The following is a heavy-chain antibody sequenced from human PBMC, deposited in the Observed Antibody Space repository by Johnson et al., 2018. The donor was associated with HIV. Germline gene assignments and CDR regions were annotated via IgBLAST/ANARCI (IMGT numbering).Heavy chain of an antibody. J-gene: IGHJ3*02. D-gene: IGHD3-22*01. CDR3: ARVVVITYHDALDI. Sequence: QVQLVESGGGVVQPGRSLRLSCAASGFTFSSYAMHWVRQAPGKGLEWVAVISYDGSNKYYADSVKGRFTISRDNSKNTLYLQMNSLRAEDTAVYYCARVVVITYHDALDIWGQGTMVTVSS. CDR1: GFTFSSYA. V-gene: IGHV3-30*14. CDR2: ISYDGSNK.